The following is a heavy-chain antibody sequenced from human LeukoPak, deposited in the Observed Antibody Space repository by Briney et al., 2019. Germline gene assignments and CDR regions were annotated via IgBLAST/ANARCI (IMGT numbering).Heavy chain of an antibody. CDR3: ARGRQGLNWFDP. Sequence: AASVKVSCKASGYTFTSYDINWMRQATGQGLEWMGWMNPNSGNTGYAQKFQGRVTMTRNTSISTAYMELSSLRSEDTAVYYCARGRQGLNWFDPWGQGTLVTVSS. CDR1: GYTFTSYD. J-gene: IGHJ5*02. V-gene: IGHV1-8*01. CDR2: MNPNSGNT.